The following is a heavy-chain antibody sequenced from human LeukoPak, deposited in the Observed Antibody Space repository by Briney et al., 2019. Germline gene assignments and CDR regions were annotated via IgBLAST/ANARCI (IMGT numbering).Heavy chain of an antibody. V-gene: IGHV4-30-4*01. Sequence: ASETLSLTCAVYGGSFSGYYWSWIRQPPGKGLEWIGYIYYSGSTYYNPSLKSRVTISVDTSKNQFSLKLSSVTAADTAVYYCAREGYHNNYDYWGQGTLVTVSS. CDR1: GGSFSGYY. CDR3: AREGYHNNYDY. CDR2: IYYSGST. J-gene: IGHJ4*02. D-gene: IGHD2-2*01.